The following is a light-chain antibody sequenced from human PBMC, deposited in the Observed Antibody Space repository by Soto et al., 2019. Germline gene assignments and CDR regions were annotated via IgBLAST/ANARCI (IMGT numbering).Light chain of an antibody. CDR1: QAIRTD. CDR2: AAY. V-gene: IGKV1-6*01. Sequence: AIQATQSPSSLSASVGDRVTRNSPASQAIRTDLGWYQQKPGKAPKLLIFAAYNLHSGGPYRFSGSGSGTDFTLTINNLQAEDFATYYCLQEYNYPRTLGKGTKVDIK. J-gene: IGKJ1*01. CDR3: LQEYNYPRT.